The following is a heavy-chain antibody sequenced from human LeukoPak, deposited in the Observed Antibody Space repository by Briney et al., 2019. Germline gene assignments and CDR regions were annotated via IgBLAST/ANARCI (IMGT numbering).Heavy chain of an antibody. V-gene: IGHV3-48*03. D-gene: IGHD3-10*01. Sequence: GGSLRLSCAASGFTFSSYEMNWVRQAPGKGLEWVSYISSSGSTIYYADSVKGRFTISRDNAKNSLYLQMNSLRAEDTAVYYCARVWFGDPKRGDAFDIWGQGTMVTVSS. CDR1: GFTFSSYE. J-gene: IGHJ3*02. CDR2: ISSSGSTI. CDR3: ARVWFGDPKRGDAFDI.